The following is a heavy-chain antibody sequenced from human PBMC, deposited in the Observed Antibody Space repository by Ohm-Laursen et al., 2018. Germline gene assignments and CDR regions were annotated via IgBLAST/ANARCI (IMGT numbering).Heavy chain of an antibody. CDR1: GGSISSYY. D-gene: IGHD1-26*01. J-gene: IGHJ4*02. CDR2: INISGST. Sequence: SDTLSLTCTVSGGSISSYYWSWIRQPAGKGLEWIGRINISGSTNYNPSLKSRVTTSVDTSKNQFFLNLSSVTAADTAVYYCAGRGYWGQGTLVTVSS. CDR3: AGRGY. V-gene: IGHV4-4*07.